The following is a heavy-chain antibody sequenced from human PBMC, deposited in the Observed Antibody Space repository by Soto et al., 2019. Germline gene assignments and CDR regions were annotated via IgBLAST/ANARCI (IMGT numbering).Heavy chain of an antibody. D-gene: IGHD6-6*01. V-gene: IGHV3-74*01. CDR3: ARGGAARAYYYYGLDV. J-gene: IGHJ6*02. CDR2: INSNGRST. Sequence: GGSLRLSCAASGFTISNYWMHWVRQVPGKGLVWVSRINSNGRSTNYADSVKGRFTISRDNATNTLHLQMDSLRAEDTAMYFCARGGAARAYYYYGLDVWGLGTTVTVSS. CDR1: GFTISNYW.